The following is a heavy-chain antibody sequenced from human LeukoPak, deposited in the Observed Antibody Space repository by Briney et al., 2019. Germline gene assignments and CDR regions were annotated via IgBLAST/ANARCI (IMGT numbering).Heavy chain of an antibody. CDR3: ASITIFGVVINYFDY. CDR2: FDPEDGET. D-gene: IGHD3-3*01. CDR1: GYTLTELS. V-gene: IGHV1-24*01. J-gene: IGHJ4*02. Sequence: ASVKVSCKVSGYTLTELSMHWVRQAPGKGLEWMRGFDPEDGETIYAQKFQGRVTMTEDTSTDTAYMELSSLRSEDTAVYYCASITIFGVVINYFDYWGQGTLVTVSS.